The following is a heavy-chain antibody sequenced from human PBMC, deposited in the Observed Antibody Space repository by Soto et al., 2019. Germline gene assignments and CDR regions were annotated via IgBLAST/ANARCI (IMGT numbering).Heavy chain of an antibody. CDR2: ISGSGSTT. D-gene: IGHD5-12*01. V-gene: IGHV3-23*01. Sequence: PGGSLRLSCAASGFTFSSYAMSWVRQAPGKGLEWVSAISGSGSTTYYADSVKGRFTISRDNSKNTLYLQMSSLRAEDTAVYYCAKDHLREWLRLARIFDFWGQGTLVTVSS. J-gene: IGHJ4*02. CDR3: AKDHLREWLRLARIFDF. CDR1: GFTFSSYA.